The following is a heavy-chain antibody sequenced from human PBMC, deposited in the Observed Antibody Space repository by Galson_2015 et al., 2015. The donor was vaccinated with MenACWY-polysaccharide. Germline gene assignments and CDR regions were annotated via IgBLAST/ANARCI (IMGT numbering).Heavy chain of an antibody. D-gene: IGHD2-21*02. J-gene: IGHJ3*02. CDR2: IYYSGST. CDR3: ARGDFHCGSYSCSPGAWDI. V-gene: IGHV4-31*02. Sequence: LEWIGYIYYSGSTYSTPSLKSRVAISLDTSKNQFSLNLSSVTAAYTAVYYCARGDFHCGSYSCSPGAWDIWGQGTMVIVSS.